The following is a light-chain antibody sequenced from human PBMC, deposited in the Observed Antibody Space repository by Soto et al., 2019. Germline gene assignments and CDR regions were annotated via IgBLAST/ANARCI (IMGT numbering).Light chain of an antibody. CDR2: DVT. J-gene: IGLJ1*01. CDR3: GSYTSISTYV. V-gene: IGLV2-14*01. CDR1: SSDVGGYNF. Sequence: QSALTQPASVSGSPGQSITISCTGTSSDVGGYNFVSWYQQHPDKAPKLMIYDVTNRPSGVSNRFSGSKSGNTASLTISGLQAEDDADGYCGSYTSISTYVFGTGTKLTVL.